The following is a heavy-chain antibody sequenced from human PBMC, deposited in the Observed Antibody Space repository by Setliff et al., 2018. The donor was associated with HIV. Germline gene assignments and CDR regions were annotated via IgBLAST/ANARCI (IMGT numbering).Heavy chain of an antibody. D-gene: IGHD4-4*01. CDR1: GYTFVKFG. CDR2: SSPNGNT. CDR3: AREPPSSNPTLQYAFDL. V-gene: IGHV1-18*01. J-gene: IGHJ3*01. Sequence: ASVKVSCKTSGYTFVKFGISWVRQAPGQGLEWLGWSSPNGNTKNHHKFEGRITMTTDTPTTTAFMELRSRTYDDTAVYFCAREPPSSNPTLQYAFDLWGQGTMVTVSS.